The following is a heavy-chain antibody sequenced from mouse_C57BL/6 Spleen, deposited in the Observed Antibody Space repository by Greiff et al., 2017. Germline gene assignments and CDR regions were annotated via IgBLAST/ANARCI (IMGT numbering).Heavy chain of an antibody. CDR1: GYTFPSYW. CDR2: IYPGSGST. D-gene: IGHD2-4*01. Sequence: QVQLQQPGAELVKPGASVKMSCKASGYTFPSYWITWVKQRPGQGLAWIGDIYPGSGSTNYNEKFKSKATLTVDTSSSTAYMQLSSLTSEDSAVYYCARKIYYDYDEFAYWGQGTLVTVSA. V-gene: IGHV1-55*01. CDR3: ARKIYYDYDEFAY. J-gene: IGHJ3*01.